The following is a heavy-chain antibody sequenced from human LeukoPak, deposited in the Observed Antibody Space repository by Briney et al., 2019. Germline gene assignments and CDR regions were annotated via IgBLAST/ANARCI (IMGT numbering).Heavy chain of an antibody. Sequence: SETLSLTCTVSGGSISSGSYYWSWIRQPPGKGLEWIGYIYYSGSTNYNPSLKSRVTISVDTSKNQFSLKLSSVTAADTAVYYCAATTGGFDYWGQGTLVTVSS. CDR1: GGSISSGSYY. V-gene: IGHV4-61*01. CDR3: AATTGGFDY. D-gene: IGHD4-17*01. CDR2: IYYSGST. J-gene: IGHJ4*02.